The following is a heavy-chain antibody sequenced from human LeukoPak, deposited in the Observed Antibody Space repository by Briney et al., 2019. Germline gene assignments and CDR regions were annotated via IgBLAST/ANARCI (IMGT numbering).Heavy chain of an antibody. V-gene: IGHV3-48*04. CDR1: VLTFSSYR. D-gene: IGHD5-24*01. CDR3: ARDGGGYKVYYYYYMDV. CDR2: ISCSSSTI. Sequence: GGGLRLSRAASVLTFSSYRMKWVGQAPGRGGEGGSDISCSSSTIYYADSLKGRFTISRDNAKNSLYLQMTSLRAEDTAVYYCARDGGGYKVYYYYYMDVWGQGTTVTVSS. J-gene: IGHJ6*03.